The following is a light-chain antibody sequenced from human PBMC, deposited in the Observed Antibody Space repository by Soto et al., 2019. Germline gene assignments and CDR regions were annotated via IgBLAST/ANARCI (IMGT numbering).Light chain of an antibody. Sequence: EIVMTQSPATLSVSPGERATLSCRASQSVSSNLAWYQQKPGQAPRLLIYGASTRATGIPARFSGSGSGTEFTLTISRLQSEDFAFYYCQQYNNWPPWTFGHGTKVEIK. CDR3: QQYNNWPPWT. CDR1: QSVSSN. V-gene: IGKV3-15*01. CDR2: GAS. J-gene: IGKJ1*01.